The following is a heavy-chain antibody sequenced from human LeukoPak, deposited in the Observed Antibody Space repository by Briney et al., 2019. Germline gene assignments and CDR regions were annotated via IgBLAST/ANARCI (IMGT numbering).Heavy chain of an antibody. CDR3: ARDDYGDYGGFDY. D-gene: IGHD4-17*01. V-gene: IGHV4-59*01. Sequence: PSETLSLTCTVSGGSISSYYWSWTRQPPGKGLEWIGYIYYSGSTNYNPSLKSRVTISVDTSKNQFSLKLSSVTAADTAVYYCARDDYGDYGGFDYWGQGTLVTVSS. J-gene: IGHJ4*02. CDR1: GGSISSYY. CDR2: IYYSGST.